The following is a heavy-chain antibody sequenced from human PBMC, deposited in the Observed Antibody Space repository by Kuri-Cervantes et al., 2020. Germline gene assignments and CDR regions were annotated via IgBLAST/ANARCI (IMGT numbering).Heavy chain of an antibody. CDR1: GYTFTSYD. CDR3: AREPSYGVQGFGYMDV. V-gene: IGHV1-8*01. J-gene: IGHJ6*03. CDR2: MNPNSGNT. Sequence: ASVKVSCKASGYTFTSYDISWVRQATGQGLEWLGWMNPNSGNTGYAQKFQGRVTMTEDTSTDTAYMELSSLRSEDTAVYYCAREPSYGVQGFGYMDVWGKGTTVTVSS. D-gene: IGHD3-10*01.